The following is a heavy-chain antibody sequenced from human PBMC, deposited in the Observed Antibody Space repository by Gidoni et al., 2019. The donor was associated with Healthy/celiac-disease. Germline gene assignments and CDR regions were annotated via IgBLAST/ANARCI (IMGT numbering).Heavy chain of an antibody. Sequence: QVQLVQSGAEVKKPGASVTGYCKASGDTFTGYYMHWVRQAPGQGLEWMGWINPNSGGTNYAQKFQGRVTMTRDTSISTAYMELSRLRSDDTAVYYCARALGALGGLIGYWGQGTLVTVSS. V-gene: IGHV1-2*02. CDR1: GDTFTGYY. CDR2: INPNSGGT. CDR3: ARALGALGGLIGY. D-gene: IGHD3-16*02. J-gene: IGHJ4*02.